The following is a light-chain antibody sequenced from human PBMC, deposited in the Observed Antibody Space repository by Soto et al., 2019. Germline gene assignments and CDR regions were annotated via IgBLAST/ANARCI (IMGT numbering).Light chain of an antibody. CDR3: SAWDASLNDYV. V-gene: IGLV1-44*01. J-gene: IGLJ1*01. CDR1: SSNIGRGN. Sequence: QSVLTQPPSVSATPGQRVTISCSGSSSNIGRGNVNWYHQVPGTAPKLLVYSINQRPSGVPDRFSGSKSGTSASLAITGLQSEDEADYYRSAWDASLNDYVFGTGTKVTVL. CDR2: SIN.